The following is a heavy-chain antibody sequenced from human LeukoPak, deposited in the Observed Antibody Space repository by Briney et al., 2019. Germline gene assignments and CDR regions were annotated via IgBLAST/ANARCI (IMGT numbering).Heavy chain of an antibody. J-gene: IGHJ6*03. CDR1: GGSISSYY. CDR3: ASGAGYSGEVNYYYYMDV. V-gene: IGHV4-59*12. CDR2: IYYSGST. D-gene: IGHD1-26*01. Sequence: PSETLSLTCTVAGGSISSYYWSWIRQPPGKGLEWIVYIYYSGSTNYNPSRKSRVTISVATSKNQFSLKLSSVTAADTAVYYCASGAGYSGEVNYYYYMDVWGKGTTVTVSS.